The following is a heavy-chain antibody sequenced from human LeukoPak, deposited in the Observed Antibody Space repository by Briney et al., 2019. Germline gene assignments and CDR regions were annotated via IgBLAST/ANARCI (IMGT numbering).Heavy chain of an antibody. V-gene: IGHV1-69*13. CDR3: ARGPGCSGGSCYGGSFDY. J-gene: IGHJ4*02. D-gene: IGHD2-15*01. CDR2: IIPIFGTA. Sequence: SVKVSCKASGGTFISYAISWVRQAPGQGLEWMGGIIPIFGTANYAQKFQGRVTITADESTSTAYMELSSLRSEDTAVYYCARGPGCSGGSCYGGSFDYWGQGTLVTVSS. CDR1: GGTFISYA.